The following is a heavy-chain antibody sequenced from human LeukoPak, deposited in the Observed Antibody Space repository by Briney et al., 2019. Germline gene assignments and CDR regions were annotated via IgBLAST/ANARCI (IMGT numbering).Heavy chain of an antibody. CDR2: ITGSSAST. J-gene: IGHJ4*02. D-gene: IGHD3-22*01. CDR1: GFTFSSYA. V-gene: IGHV3-23*01. CDR3: AKLDYYDTH. Sequence: GGSLRLSCAASGFTFSSYAMSWVRQAPGKGLEWVSSITGSSASTYYADSVKCRFTISRDNSKNTLYLQMNSLRAEDTAVYFCAKLDYYDTHWGQGTLVTVSS.